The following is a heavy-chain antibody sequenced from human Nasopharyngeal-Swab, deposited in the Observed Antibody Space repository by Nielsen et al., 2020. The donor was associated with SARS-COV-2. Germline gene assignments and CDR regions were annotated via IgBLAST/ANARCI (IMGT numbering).Heavy chain of an antibody. Sequence: GESLKISCAASGFTFSSYGMHWVRQAPGKGLEWVAVISYDGSNKYYADSVKGRFTISRDNSKNTLYLQMNGLRAEDTAVYYCAKGGGTTGTVGLDIWGQGTMVTVSS. V-gene: IGHV3-30*18. CDR1: GFTFSSYG. CDR2: ISYDGSNK. D-gene: IGHD1-1*01. CDR3: AKGGGTTGTVGLDI. J-gene: IGHJ3*02.